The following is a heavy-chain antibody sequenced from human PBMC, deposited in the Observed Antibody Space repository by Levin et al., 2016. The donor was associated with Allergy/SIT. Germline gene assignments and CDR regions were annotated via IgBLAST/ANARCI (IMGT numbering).Heavy chain of an antibody. D-gene: IGHD3-9*01. V-gene: IGHV3-21*01. J-gene: IGHJ6*02. Sequence: WIRQPPGKGLEWVSSISSSSSYIYYADSVKGRFTISRDNAKNSLYLQMNSLRAEDTAVYYCARGTDYDILTGWISGMDVWGQGTTVTVSS. CDR3: ARGTDYDILTGWISGMDV. CDR2: ISSSSSYI.